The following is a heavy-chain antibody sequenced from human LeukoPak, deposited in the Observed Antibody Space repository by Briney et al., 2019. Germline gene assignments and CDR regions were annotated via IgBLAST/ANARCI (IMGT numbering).Heavy chain of an antibody. J-gene: IGHJ4*02. V-gene: IGHV3-21*01. Sequence: GGSLRLSCAASGFTFSSYSMNWVRQAPGRGLEWVSFILSSSSYIYYADSVKGRFTISRDNAKNSLYLQMNSLRAEDTAVYYRARALGFGAYDYWGQGTLVTVSS. D-gene: IGHD3-10*01. CDR1: GFTFSSYS. CDR2: ILSSSSYI. CDR3: ARALGFGAYDY.